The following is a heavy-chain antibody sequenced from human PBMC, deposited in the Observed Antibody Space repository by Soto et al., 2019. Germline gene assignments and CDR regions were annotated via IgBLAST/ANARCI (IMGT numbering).Heavy chain of an antibody. CDR2: ISSTSSYI. Sequence: GGSLRLSLAASVFPVILYSMNWVRPAHGKGLEWVSSISSTSSYIFYADAVKGRFTISRDNAKNSLYLQMNSLRAEDTAVYYCASVGAYYDSSGYYSRAFDIWGQGTVVTFSS. CDR1: VFPVILYS. J-gene: IGHJ3*02. V-gene: IGHV3-21*01. CDR3: ASVGAYYDSSGYYSRAFDI. D-gene: IGHD3-22*01.